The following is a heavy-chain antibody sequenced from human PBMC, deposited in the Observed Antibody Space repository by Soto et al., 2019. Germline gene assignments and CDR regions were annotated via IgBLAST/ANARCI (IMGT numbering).Heavy chain of an antibody. D-gene: IGHD1-26*01. CDR3: VKDETINWYSGHFRH. CDR2: INWNSGSI. Sequence: GGSLRLSCAASGFTFDDYAMHWVRQVPGKGLEWVSGINWNSGSIGYGDSVKGRFAISRDNAKNSLHLQMNSLSAEDTAFYYCVKDETINWYSGHFRHWGQGTLVTVSS. V-gene: IGHV3-9*01. CDR1: GFTFDDYA. J-gene: IGHJ1*01.